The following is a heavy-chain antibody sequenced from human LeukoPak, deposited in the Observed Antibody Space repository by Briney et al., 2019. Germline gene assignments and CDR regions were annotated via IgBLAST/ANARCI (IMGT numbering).Heavy chain of an antibody. D-gene: IGHD3-16*01. V-gene: IGHV3-21*01. Sequence: GGSLRLSCAASRFPFSSYTMHWVRQAPGEGREWVSSISEISNDIYYASSLNGRFTISRDNAKKSLFLQMNSLRVEDTAVYYCAGGSGTYSPDYWGQGTLVTVSS. CDR2: ISEISNDI. J-gene: IGHJ4*02. CDR3: AGGSGTYSPDY. CDR1: RFPFSSYT.